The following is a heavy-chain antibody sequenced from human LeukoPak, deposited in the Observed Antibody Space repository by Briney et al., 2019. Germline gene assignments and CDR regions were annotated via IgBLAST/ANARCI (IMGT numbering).Heavy chain of an antibody. J-gene: IGHJ5*02. CDR3: AREYYDSSGYYSSWFDP. D-gene: IGHD3-22*01. Sequence: SETLSLTCTVSGGSISSGSYYWSWIRQPAGKGLEWIGRIYTSGSTNYNPSLKSRVTISVGTSKNQFSLKLSSVTAADTAVYYCAREYYDSSGYYSSWFDPWGQGTLVTVSS. CDR1: GGSISSGSYY. V-gene: IGHV4-61*02. CDR2: IYTSGST.